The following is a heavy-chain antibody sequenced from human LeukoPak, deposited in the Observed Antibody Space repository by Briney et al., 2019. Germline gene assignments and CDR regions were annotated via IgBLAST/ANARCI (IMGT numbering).Heavy chain of an antibody. CDR2: IIPILGIA. V-gene: IGHV1-69*04. CDR1: GGTFSSYA. Sequence: SVKVSCKASGGTFSSYAISWVRQAPGQGLEWMGRIIPILGIANYAQKFQGRVTITADKSTSTAYMELSSLRSEDTAVYYCARGGIVVVPAAIEDYGMDVWGQGTTVTVSS. CDR3: ARGGIVVVPAAIEDYGMDV. J-gene: IGHJ6*02. D-gene: IGHD2-2*01.